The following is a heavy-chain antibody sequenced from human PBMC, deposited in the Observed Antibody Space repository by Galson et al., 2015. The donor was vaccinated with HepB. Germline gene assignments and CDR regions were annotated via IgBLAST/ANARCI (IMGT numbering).Heavy chain of an antibody. V-gene: IGHV1-8*02. Sequence: SVKVSCKASGYTFTSYGISWVRQAPGQGLEWMGWMNPNSGNTGYAQKFQGRVTMTRNTSISTAYMELSSLRSEDTAVYYCARGGENDAFDIWGQGTMVTVSS. CDR3: ARGGENDAFDI. CDR1: GYTFTSYG. D-gene: IGHD5-24*01. CDR2: MNPNSGNT. J-gene: IGHJ3*02.